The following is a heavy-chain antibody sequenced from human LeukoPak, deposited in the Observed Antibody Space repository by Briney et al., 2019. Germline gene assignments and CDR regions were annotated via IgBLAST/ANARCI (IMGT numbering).Heavy chain of an antibody. V-gene: IGHV1-18*01. CDR1: GYTLTRYA. CDR2: IGAYNGYT. D-gene: IGHD2-21*02. J-gene: IGHJ6*03. Sequence: GASVKVSCKASGYTLTRYAISWVRQAPGKGLEWMGWIGAYNGYTHYAQKLQGRVTMTTDTSTSTAYMELSSLRSTDPAVYYCARVHSCGGDCPSYNYYYYMDVWGKGTAVTVSS. CDR3: ARVHSCGGDCPSYNYYYYMDV.